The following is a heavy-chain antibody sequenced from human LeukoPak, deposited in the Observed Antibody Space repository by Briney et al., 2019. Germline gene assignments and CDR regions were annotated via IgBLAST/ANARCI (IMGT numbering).Heavy chain of an antibody. CDR3: AKGSSGWYWRFDY. CDR1: GFTFSSYA. J-gene: IGHJ4*02. D-gene: IGHD6-19*01. V-gene: IGHV3-23*01. Sequence: GGSLRLSCAAPGFTFSSYAMTWVRQAPGKGLEWVSGITGGGGTTYYADSVKGRFTISRDNSKNTLYVQMNSLRAEDTAVYYCAKGSSGWYWRFDYWGQGTLVTVSS. CDR2: ITGGGGTT.